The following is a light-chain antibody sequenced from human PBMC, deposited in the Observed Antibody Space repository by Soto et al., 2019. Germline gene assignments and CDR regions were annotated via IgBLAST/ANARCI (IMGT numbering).Light chain of an antibody. CDR2: EDT. CDR1: SSDVGNYNL. J-gene: IGLJ1*01. Sequence: QSALTQPASVSGSHGQSITISCTGTSSDVGNYNLVSWYQQHPGKAPKLIIYEDTKRPSGVSNRFSGSKSGNTASLTISGLQAEDEADYYCCSYADSSTYVFGTGTKLTVL. V-gene: IGLV2-23*01. CDR3: CSYADSSTYV.